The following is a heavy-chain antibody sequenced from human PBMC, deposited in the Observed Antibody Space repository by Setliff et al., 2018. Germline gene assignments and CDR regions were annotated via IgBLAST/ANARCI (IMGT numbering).Heavy chain of an antibody. CDR1: GRSFTSFW. Sequence: PGESLKISCKGSGRSFTSFWIGWVRQMPGKGLEWMGIIFPTDSDTRYSPSFRGQVTISADKSRVTAYLQWDSLKASDAATYYCARLAVRNTVYYYFTDVWGKVTSVTVSS. D-gene: IGHD2-2*02. J-gene: IGHJ6*03. V-gene: IGHV5-51*01. CDR2: IFPTDSDT. CDR3: ARLAVRNTVYYYFTDV.